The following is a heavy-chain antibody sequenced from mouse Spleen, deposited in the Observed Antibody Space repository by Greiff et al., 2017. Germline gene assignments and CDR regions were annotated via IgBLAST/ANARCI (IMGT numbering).Heavy chain of an antibody. Sequence: QVQLQQSGAELVKPGASVKMSCKASGYTFTTYPIEWMKQNHGKSLEWIGNFHPYNDDTKYNQKFKGKATLTVDTSSSTAYMQLSSLTSEDSAVYYCARGYYGNYGPMDYWGQGTSVTVSS. CDR3: ARGYYGNYGPMDY. D-gene: IGHD2-1*01. CDR2: FHPYNDDT. J-gene: IGHJ4*01. V-gene: IGHV1-47*01. CDR1: GYTFTTYP.